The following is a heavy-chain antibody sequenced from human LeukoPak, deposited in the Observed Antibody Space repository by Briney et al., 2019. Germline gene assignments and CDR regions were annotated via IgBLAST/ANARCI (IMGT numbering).Heavy chain of an antibody. V-gene: IGHV4-59*11. CDR1: GGSISSHY. J-gene: IGHJ6*03. D-gene: IGHD2-2*01. CDR3: ARERCSSVSCYGDMDV. CDR2: VYKSGST. Sequence: SETLSLTCEVSGGSISSHYMTWVRQSPGTGLEWIGNVYKSGSTKYVSSLQSRVTISVDTSKNQFTLKLRSATAADTAVYFCARERCSSVSCYGDMDVWGKGTAVTVS.